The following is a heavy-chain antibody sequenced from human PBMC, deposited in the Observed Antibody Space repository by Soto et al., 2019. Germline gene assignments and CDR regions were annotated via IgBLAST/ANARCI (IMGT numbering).Heavy chain of an antibody. CDR1: GFTFSDYA. D-gene: IGHD6-19*01. CDR2: MSHDGSAK. CDR3: AKDCESASGGLYRYFDS. J-gene: IGHJ4*02. Sequence: QVQLVESGGGVVQPGRSLRLSCTASGFTFSDYAMHWVRQAPGKRLEWVAVMSHDGSAKYHADSVKGRFTISRDNSKNTLYLQISSLRTEDTAVYSCAKDCESASGGLYRYFDSWCQGTLVTVSS. V-gene: IGHV3-30*18.